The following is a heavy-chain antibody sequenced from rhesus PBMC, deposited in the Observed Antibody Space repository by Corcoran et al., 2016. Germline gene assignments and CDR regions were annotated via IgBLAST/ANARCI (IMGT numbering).Heavy chain of an antibody. J-gene: IGHJ6*01. D-gene: IGHD6S26*01. CDR1: GYSFTGSW. CDR3: AKRGSGWSYGLDS. Sequence: LVQSGAEVKRPGESLRISCKTSGYSFTGSWISWVRQMPGKGLEWMGSIYPGDSDTRYNPSFQGHVTISADKSISTTYLQWSSLKASDTATYYCAKRGSGWSYGLDSWGQGVVVTVSS. CDR2: IYPGDSDT. V-gene: IGHV5-43*01.